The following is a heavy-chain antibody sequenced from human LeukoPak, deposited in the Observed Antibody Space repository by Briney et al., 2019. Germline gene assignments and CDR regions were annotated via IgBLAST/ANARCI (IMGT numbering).Heavy chain of an antibody. Sequence: GASVKVSCKASGGTFSSYTISWVRQAPGQGLEWMGRIIPILGIANYAQKFQERVTITRDMSTSTAYMELSSLRSEDTAVYYCAAAGPSGDYVDYWGQGTLVTVSS. CDR1: GGTFSSYT. CDR2: IIPILGIA. D-gene: IGHD6-13*01. J-gene: IGHJ4*02. CDR3: AAAGPSGDYVDY. V-gene: IGHV1-69*02.